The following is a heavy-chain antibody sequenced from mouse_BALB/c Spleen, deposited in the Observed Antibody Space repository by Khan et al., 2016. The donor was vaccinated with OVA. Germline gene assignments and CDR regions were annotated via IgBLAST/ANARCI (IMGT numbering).Heavy chain of an antibody. D-gene: IGHD3-2*02. V-gene: IGHV1-76*01. CDR3: AREEALYYFDY. J-gene: IGHJ2*01. Sequence: QVHVKQSGAELVRPGTSVKLSCKTSGYIFTSYWIHWVKQRSGQGLEWIARIYPGTNNTYYNENFKDKATLTADKASSTVYLQLSSLKSEDSAFFFCAREEALYYFDYWGQGTTLTVSS. CDR1: GYIFTSYW. CDR2: IYPGTNNT.